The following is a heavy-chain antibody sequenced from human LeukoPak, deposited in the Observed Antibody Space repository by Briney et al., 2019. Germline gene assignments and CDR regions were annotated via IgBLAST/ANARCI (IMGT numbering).Heavy chain of an antibody. CDR1: GFTFSDYY. J-gene: IGHJ3*02. Sequence: GSLRLSCAASGFTFSDYYMSWIRQPPGKGLEWVSYISGSTTYTNYADSVRGRFTISRDNSKNSLYLQMNSLRAEDTAVYYCARDREVVAFDIWGQGTMVTVSS. CDR2: ISGSTTYT. CDR3: ARDREVVAFDI. V-gene: IGHV3-11*05. D-gene: IGHD2-15*01.